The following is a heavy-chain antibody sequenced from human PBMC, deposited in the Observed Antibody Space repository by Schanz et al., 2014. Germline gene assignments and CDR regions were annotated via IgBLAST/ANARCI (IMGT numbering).Heavy chain of an antibody. J-gene: IGHJ3*01. V-gene: IGHV3-7*01. CDR1: GFTFSSYW. D-gene: IGHD1-1*01. CDR2: IEGDGTRT. CDR3: ARDADYNPTSDFWYDAYDF. Sequence: DVQLVESGGTLVQPGGSLIISCAASGFTFSSYWMVWLRQAPGKGLEWVANIEGDGTRTYYVDSMKGRFTVSRDNAENSLYLHMRSLRVDDTAVYYCARDADYNPTSDFWYDAYDFWGQGTVVTVSS.